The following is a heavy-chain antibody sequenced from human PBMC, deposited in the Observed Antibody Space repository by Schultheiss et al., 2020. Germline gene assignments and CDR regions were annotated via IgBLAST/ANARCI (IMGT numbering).Heavy chain of an antibody. J-gene: IGHJ6*02. CDR1: GFSVSSSY. CDR3: AREGVGATTVVNYYYYGMDV. Sequence: GGSLRLSCAASGFSVSSSYMSWVRQAPGKGLEWVSSVGGSGDNIYYAGSVKGRFTISRDNSKNTLYLQMNSLRAEDTAVYYCAREGVGATTVVNYYYYGMDVWGQGTTVTVSS. V-gene: IGHV3-53*05. CDR2: GGSGDNI. D-gene: IGHD4-23*01.